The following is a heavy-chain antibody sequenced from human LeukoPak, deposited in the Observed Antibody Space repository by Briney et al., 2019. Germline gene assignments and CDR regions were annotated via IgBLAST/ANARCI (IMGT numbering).Heavy chain of an antibody. J-gene: IGHJ5*02. D-gene: IGHD3-9*01. CDR1: GFTFSSYA. CDR2: VSGSGGST. Sequence: GGSLRLSCAASGFTFSSYAMSWGRQASGKGLEWVSHVSGSGGSTYYADSVKGRFTISRDNSNNALYLQMNSLRGDDTAVYYCARRTDVLTGYYNAWGPGTLVTVSS. V-gene: IGHV3-23*01. CDR3: ARRTDVLTGYYNA.